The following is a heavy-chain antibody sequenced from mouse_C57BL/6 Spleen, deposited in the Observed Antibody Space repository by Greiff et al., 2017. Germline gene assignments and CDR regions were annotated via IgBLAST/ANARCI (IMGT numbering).Heavy chain of an antibody. CDR1: GFNIKDDY. Sequence: VQLQQSGAELVRPGASVKLSCTASGFNIKDDYMHWVKQRPEQGLEWIGGIDPENGDTEYASKFQGKATITADTSSNTAYLQLSSLTSEDTAVYYCTTDYGSSSTNFDVWGTGTTVTVSS. V-gene: IGHV14-4*01. J-gene: IGHJ1*03. CDR3: TTDYGSSSTNFDV. D-gene: IGHD1-1*01. CDR2: IDPENGDT.